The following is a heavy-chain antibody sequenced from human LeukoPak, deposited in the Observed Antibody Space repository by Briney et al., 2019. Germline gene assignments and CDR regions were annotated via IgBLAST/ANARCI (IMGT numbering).Heavy chain of an antibody. CDR3: AKGGRWAYDPYYFDY. D-gene: IGHD4-23*01. CDR1: GFTFSSYA. J-gene: IGHJ4*02. CDR2: ISGSGGST. V-gene: IGHV3-23*01. Sequence: GGSLRLSCAASGFTFSSYAMSWVRQAPGKGLEWVSAISGSGGSTYYADSVKGRFTISRDNSKNTLYLQMNSLRAEDTAVYYCAKGGRWAYDPYYFDYWGQGTLVTVSS.